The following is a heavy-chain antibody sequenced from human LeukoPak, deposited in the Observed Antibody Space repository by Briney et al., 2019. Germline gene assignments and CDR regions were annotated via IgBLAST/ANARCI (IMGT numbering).Heavy chain of an antibody. V-gene: IGHV3-74*01. J-gene: IGHJ3*02. D-gene: IGHD3-22*01. CDR1: GFTLSNHW. Sequence: PGGSLRLSCAASGFTLSNHWMHWVRQAPGKGLVWVSRISGDEIWTSYADSVKGRLIISRDNAKDTLYLQMNSLRTEDTAVYYCAREYNSGPKQTDAFDIWGQGTMVTVSS. CDR3: AREYNSGPKQTDAFDI. CDR2: ISGDEIWT.